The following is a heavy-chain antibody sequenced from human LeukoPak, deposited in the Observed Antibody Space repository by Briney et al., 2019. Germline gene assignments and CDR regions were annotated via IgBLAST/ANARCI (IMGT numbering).Heavy chain of an antibody. D-gene: IGHD3-10*01. J-gene: IGHJ4*02. CDR3: TKGRGI. CDR2: IYTSGST. V-gene: IGHV4-61*09. Sequence: PSETLSLTCTVSGGSISSGSYDWYWIRQPAGKGLEWIGHIYTSGSTDYNPSPKSRVTISVATSKNQFSLKLTSVTAADTAIYYCTKGRGIWAQGTLVTVSS. CDR1: GGSISSGSYD.